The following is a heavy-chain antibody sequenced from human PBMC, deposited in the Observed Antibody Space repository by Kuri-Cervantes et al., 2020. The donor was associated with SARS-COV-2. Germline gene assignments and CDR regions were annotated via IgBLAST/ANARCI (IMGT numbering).Heavy chain of an antibody. J-gene: IGHJ6*03. D-gene: IGHD3-10*01. CDR3: ARCGGSGSYISHYYYYMDV. Sequence: GGSLRLSCAVSGFTFTSHAMHWVRQAPGKGLEWVALISYDGSNKFYADSVKGRFTISRDNSKNTLYLQMNSLRAEDTAVYYCARCGGSGSYISHYYYYMDVWGKGTTVTVSS. CDR2: ISYDGSNK. V-gene: IGHV3-30*03. CDR1: GFTFTSHA.